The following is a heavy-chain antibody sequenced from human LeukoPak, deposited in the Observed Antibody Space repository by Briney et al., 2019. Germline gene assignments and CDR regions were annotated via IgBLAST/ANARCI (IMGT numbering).Heavy chain of an antibody. Sequence: GGSLRLSCAASGFTFSNHWMHWVCQVPGKGLVWVSRIDGGGSSTSYADSVKGRFSIFRDNAKSTLYLQMNSLRVDDTAVYYCARGPGSSGGAYVGDYWDHGTLVTVSS. D-gene: IGHD3-22*01. V-gene: IGHV3-74*01. J-gene: IGHJ4*01. CDR1: GFTFSNHW. CDR3: ARGPGSSGGAYVGDY. CDR2: IDGGGSST.